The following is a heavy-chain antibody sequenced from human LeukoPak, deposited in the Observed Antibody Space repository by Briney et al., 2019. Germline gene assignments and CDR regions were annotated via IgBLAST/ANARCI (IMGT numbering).Heavy chain of an antibody. J-gene: IGHJ4*02. Sequence: GGSLRLSCAASGVMFPSYWMTWVRQAPGKGLEWVANIKQDGSEKYYVDSVKGRFTISRDNAKNSVYLQMNSLRAEDTDGYYCARRHHFGFLDSWGQGTLVTVSS. CDR2: IKQDGSEK. D-gene: IGHD3-10*01. CDR3: ARRHHFGFLDS. V-gene: IGHV3-7*04. CDR1: GVMFPSYW.